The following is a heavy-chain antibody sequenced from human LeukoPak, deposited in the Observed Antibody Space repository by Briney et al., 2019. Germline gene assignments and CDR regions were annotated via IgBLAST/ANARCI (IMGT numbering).Heavy chain of an antibody. D-gene: IGHD3-16*01. Sequence: GGSLRLSCVASGFTFSSRDWMTWVRQAPGKGLEWVSGISASGGSTYYADSVKGRFTISRDNSKNTLYLQMNSLRADDTAVYYCAKRGGMYPAYYFDYWGQGTPVTVSS. CDR3: AKRGGMYPAYYFDY. J-gene: IGHJ4*02. V-gene: IGHV3-23*01. CDR2: ISASGGST. CDR1: GFTFSSRDW.